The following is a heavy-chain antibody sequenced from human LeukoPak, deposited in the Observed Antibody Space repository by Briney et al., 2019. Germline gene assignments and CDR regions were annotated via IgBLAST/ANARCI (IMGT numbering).Heavy chain of an antibody. CDR3: ARETDCGDSSDGIDI. Sequence: ASVKVSCKASGYTFTGYYMHWVRQAPGQGLEWMGRINPNSGGRNYAQKFQGRVTMTRDTSISTAYMELSRLRSDDTAVYYCARETDCGDSSDGIDIWGQGTMVTVSS. CDR2: INPNSGGR. CDR1: GYTFTGYY. J-gene: IGHJ3*02. D-gene: IGHD4-17*01. V-gene: IGHV1-2*06.